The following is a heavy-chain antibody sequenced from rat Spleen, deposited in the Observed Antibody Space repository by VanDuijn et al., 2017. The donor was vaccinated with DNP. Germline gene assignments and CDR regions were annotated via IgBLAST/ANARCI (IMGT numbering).Heavy chain of an antibody. CDR1: GFTFSNYD. J-gene: IGHJ3*01. CDR2: ISYDGSST. V-gene: IGHV5-7*01. CDR3: AKGMYTTGWGAY. D-gene: IGHD1-6*01. Sequence: EVQLVESGGGLVQPGRSMKLSCAASGFTFSNYDMAWVRQAPKKGLEWVATISYDGSSTNYRDSVKGRFTISRDNAKSTLYLQMDSLRSEDTATYYCAKGMYTTGWGAYWGQGTLVTVSS.